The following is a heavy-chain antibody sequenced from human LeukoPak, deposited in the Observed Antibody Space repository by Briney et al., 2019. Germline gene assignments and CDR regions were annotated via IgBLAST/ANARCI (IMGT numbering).Heavy chain of an antibody. CDR3: ARPRIRGDDAFDI. D-gene: IGHD2-15*01. CDR2: IYYSGST. CDR1: GGSISSYY. V-gene: IGHV4-59*01. J-gene: IGHJ3*02. Sequence: PSETLSLTCTVSGGSISSYYWSWIRQPPGKGLEWIGYIYYSGSTNYNPSLKSRVTISVDTSKNQFSLKLSSVTAADTAVYYCARPRIRGDDAFDIWGQGTRILVSS.